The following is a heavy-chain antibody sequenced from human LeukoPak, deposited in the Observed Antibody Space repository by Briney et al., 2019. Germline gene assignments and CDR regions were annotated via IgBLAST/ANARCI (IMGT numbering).Heavy chain of an antibody. J-gene: IGHJ3*02. CDR1: GGSISSYY. Sequence: SETLSLTCTVSGGSISSYYWSWIRQPPGKGLEWIGYIYYSGSTNYNPSLKSRVTISVDTSKNQFSLKLSSVTAADTAVYYCARDMVLPNDAFDIWGQGTMVTVSS. D-gene: IGHD1-14*01. CDR2: IYYSGST. V-gene: IGHV4-59*01. CDR3: ARDMVLPNDAFDI.